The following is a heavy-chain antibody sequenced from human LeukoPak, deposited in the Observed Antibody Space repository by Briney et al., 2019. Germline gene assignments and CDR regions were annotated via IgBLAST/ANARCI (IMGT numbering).Heavy chain of an antibody. CDR3: ATYVISSWYVGWFDP. V-gene: IGHV1-46*01. CDR1: GYTFTSYY. D-gene: IGHD6-13*01. CDR2: INPSGGST. J-gene: IGHJ5*02. Sequence: GASVKVSCKASGYTFTSYYMHWVRQAPGQGLEWMGIINPSGGSTSYAQKFQGRVTMTEDTSTDTAYMELSSLRSEDTAVYYCATYVISSWYVGWFDPWGQGTLVTVSS.